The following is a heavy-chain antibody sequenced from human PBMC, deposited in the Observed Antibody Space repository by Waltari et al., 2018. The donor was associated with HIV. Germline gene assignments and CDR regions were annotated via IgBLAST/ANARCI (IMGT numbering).Heavy chain of an antibody. CDR1: GFTFSSYA. CDR3: AKEGGGVVVALFDY. D-gene: IGHD2-15*01. J-gene: IGHJ4*02. CDR2: ISGSGGGK. Sequence: EVQLLESGGGLVQPGGSLRLSCAASGFTFSSYALSWVRQAPGKGLDWVSAISGSGGGKYNADSVKGRFTISRDNSKNTLYLQMNSLRAEDTAVYYCAKEGGGVVVALFDYWGQGTLVTVSS. V-gene: IGHV3-23*01.